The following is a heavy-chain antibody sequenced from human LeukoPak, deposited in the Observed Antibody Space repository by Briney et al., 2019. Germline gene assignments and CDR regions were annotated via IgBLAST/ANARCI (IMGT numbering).Heavy chain of an antibody. CDR1: GFTFSSYG. D-gene: IGHD2-2*01. CDR2: IHFDGSTK. CDR3: AKDQCTRTSCDGYPGY. Sequence: GGSLRLSCAASGFTFSSYGMHWVRQAPGKGLEWVAFIHFDGSTKYSGDSVQGRFTISRDNPRNILYLQMNNLRPEDTAFYYCAKDQCTRTSCDGYPGYWGQGTLVTVSS. J-gene: IGHJ4*02. V-gene: IGHV3-30*02.